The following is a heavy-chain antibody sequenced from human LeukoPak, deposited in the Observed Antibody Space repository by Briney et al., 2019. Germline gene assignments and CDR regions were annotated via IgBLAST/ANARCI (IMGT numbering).Heavy chain of an antibody. V-gene: IGHV4-4*07. CDR2: IYTSGST. CDR1: GGSISSYY. Sequence: SETLSLTCTVSGGSISSYYWSWIRQPAGKGLEWIGRIYTSGSTNYNPSLKSRVTISVDTSKNQFSLKLSSVTAADTAVYYCARGGQWQTFDAFDIWGQGTMVTVSS. D-gene: IGHD6-19*01. J-gene: IGHJ3*02. CDR3: ARGGQWQTFDAFDI.